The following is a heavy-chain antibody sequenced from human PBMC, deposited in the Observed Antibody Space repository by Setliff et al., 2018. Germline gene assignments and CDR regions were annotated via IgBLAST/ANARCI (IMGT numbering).Heavy chain of an antibody. V-gene: IGHV4-4*07. CDR3: ARGSSGWYSGAFDI. D-gene: IGHD6-19*01. J-gene: IGHJ3*02. CDR2: MYTSGST. Sequence: TSETLSLTCTVSGGSISSYYWSWIRQPAGKGLEWIGRMYTSGSTNYNPSLKSRVTISLDTSKNQFSLKLSSVTAADTAVHYCARGSSGWYSGAFDIWGQGTMVTVSS. CDR1: GGSISSYY.